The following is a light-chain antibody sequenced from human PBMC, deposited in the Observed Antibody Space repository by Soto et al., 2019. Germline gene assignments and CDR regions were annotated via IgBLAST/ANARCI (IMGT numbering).Light chain of an antibody. CDR3: QSYDSSLSGSEV. Sequence: QCVLTQPPSVSGAPGQRVTISCTGSSSNIGAGYDVHWYLQLPGTAPKLLIYGNSNRPSGVPDRFSGSKSGTSASLAITGLQAEDEADYYCQSYDSSLSGSEVFGTGTKVTVL. V-gene: IGLV1-40*01. CDR1: SSNIGAGYD. J-gene: IGLJ1*01. CDR2: GNS.